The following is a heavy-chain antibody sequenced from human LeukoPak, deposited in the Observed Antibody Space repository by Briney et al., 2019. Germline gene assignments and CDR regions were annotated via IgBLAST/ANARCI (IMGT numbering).Heavy chain of an antibody. Sequence: GGSLRLSCAASGFTFSSYGMHWVRQAPGKGLEWVSGTGSTGVSTFYADSVKGRSTVSRDNSKNTLSLQMNSLRAEDTAVYYCAKDPGVVPAHYFDYWGQGTLVTVSS. CDR2: TGSTGVST. J-gene: IGHJ4*02. CDR1: GFTFSSYG. CDR3: AKDPGVVPAHYFDY. V-gene: IGHV3-23*01. D-gene: IGHD2-2*01.